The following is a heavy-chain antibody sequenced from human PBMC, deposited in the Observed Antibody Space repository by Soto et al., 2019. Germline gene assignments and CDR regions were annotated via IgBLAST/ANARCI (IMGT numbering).Heavy chain of an antibody. D-gene: IGHD3-10*01. V-gene: IGHV3-23*01. CDR2: ISASGETT. J-gene: IGHJ4*02. CDR1: GFTFSTYA. CDR3: AKWEEGTRVRGVIRACDY. Sequence: EVQLWESGGGLAQPGGSLRLSCAASGFTFSTYAMTWVRQAPGKGLEWVSAISASGETTYSADSVKGRFTISRDNSKNTVYVQMNSLRAEDTAVYYCAKWEEGTRVRGVIRACDYWGQGTLVTVSP.